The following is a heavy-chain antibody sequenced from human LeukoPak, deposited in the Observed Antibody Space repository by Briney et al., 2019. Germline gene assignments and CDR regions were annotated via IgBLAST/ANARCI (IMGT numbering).Heavy chain of an antibody. CDR3: AKAGGVADYYYYYGMDV. CDR1: GFTFSSYD. D-gene: IGHD3-16*01. Sequence: RGSLRLSCAASGFTFSSYDMHWVRQAPGKGLEWVAVISYDGSNKYYADSVKGRFTISRDNSKNTLYLQMNSLRAEDTAVYYCAKAGGVADYYYYYGMDVWGQGTTVTVSS. V-gene: IGHV3-30*18. J-gene: IGHJ6*02. CDR2: ISYDGSNK.